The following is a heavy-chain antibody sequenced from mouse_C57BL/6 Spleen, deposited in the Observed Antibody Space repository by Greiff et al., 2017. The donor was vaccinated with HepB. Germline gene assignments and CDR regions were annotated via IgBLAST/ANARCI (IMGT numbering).Heavy chain of an antibody. D-gene: IGHD2-3*01. Sequence: DVQLVESGGDLVKPGGSLKLSCAASGFTFSSYGMSWVRQTPDKRLEWVATISSGGSYTYYPDSVKGRFTISRDNAKNTLYLQMSSLKSEDTAMYYCARQGGDGYYAYWGQGTLVTVSA. J-gene: IGHJ3*01. CDR2: ISSGGSYT. CDR1: GFTFSSYG. V-gene: IGHV5-6*01. CDR3: ARQGGDGYYAY.